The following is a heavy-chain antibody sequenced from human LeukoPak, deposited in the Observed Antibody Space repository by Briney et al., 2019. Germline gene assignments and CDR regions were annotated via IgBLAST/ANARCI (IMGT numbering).Heavy chain of an antibody. D-gene: IGHD3-9*01. CDR2: IIPILGIA. Sequence: SVEVSCKASGGTFSSYAISWVRQAPGQGLEWMGRIIPILGIANYAQKFQGRVTITADKSTSTAYTELSSLRSEDTAVYYCASEESYDILTGYPWWGQGTLVTVSS. CDR3: ASEESYDILTGYPW. CDR1: GGTFSSYA. V-gene: IGHV1-69*04. J-gene: IGHJ4*02.